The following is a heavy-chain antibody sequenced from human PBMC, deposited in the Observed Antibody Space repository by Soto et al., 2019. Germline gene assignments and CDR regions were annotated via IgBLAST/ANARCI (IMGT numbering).Heavy chain of an antibody. D-gene: IGHD1-1*01. Sequence: QVQLVESGGGLVKPGGSLRLSCVASGFSFSDFYMSWIRQTPGKGLEWVSYISSGGGDTFYADSVKGRFTISRDNAKNSLFLQMNSLRPDDTAVYYGARPNGVSPSYYFGMDLWGQGTTVTVSS. V-gene: IGHV3-11*01. CDR3: ARPNGVSPSYYFGMDL. CDR2: ISSGGGDT. J-gene: IGHJ6*02. CDR1: GFSFSDFY.